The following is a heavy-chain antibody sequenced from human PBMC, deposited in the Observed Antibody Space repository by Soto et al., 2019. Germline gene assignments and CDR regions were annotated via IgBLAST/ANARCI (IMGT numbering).Heavy chain of an antibody. CDR3: ARLGYCSGGSCRDVWFDP. Sequence: QVQLQESGPGLVKPSETLSLTCTVSGGSISSYYWSWIRQPPGKGLEWIGYIYYSGSTNYNPSLKSRVTISVDTSKNQLSLKLSSVTAADTAVYYCARLGYCSGGSCRDVWFDPWGQGTLVTVSS. V-gene: IGHV4-59*01. D-gene: IGHD2-15*01. J-gene: IGHJ5*02. CDR1: GGSISSYY. CDR2: IYYSGST.